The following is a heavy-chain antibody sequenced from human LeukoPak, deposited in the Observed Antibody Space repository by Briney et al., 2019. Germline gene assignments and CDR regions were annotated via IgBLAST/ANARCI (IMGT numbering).Heavy chain of an antibody. CDR1: GGSIKSYY. D-gene: IGHD6-13*01. J-gene: IGHJ4*02. V-gene: IGHV4-59*01. CDR3: TRAMGGAGTVTDY. Sequence: SETLSLTCTVSGGSIKSYYWSWIRQPPGKGLEWIGQIYYSGSTNYNPSLKSRVTISLDTSKNQFSLKLNSVTAADTAVYYCTRAMGGAGTVTDYWGQGTLVTVSS. CDR2: IYYSGST.